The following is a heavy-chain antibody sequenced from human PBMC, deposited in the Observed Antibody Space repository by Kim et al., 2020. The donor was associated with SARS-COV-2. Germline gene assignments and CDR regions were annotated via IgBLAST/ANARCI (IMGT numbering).Heavy chain of an antibody. Sequence: NPSLKSHVAISVDTSKNQFSLRLSSVTAADTAVYYCARNYGYGSGSFYSYWGQGILVTVSS. V-gene: IGHV4-4*09. J-gene: IGHJ4*02. D-gene: IGHD3-10*01. CDR3: ARNYGYGSGSFYSY.